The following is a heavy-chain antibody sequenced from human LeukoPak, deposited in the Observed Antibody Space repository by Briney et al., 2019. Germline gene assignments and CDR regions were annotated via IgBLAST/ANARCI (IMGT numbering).Heavy chain of an antibody. Sequence: PSQTLSLTCTVSARSISSSSYYWGWLRQPPGRGLEWIGRTYYSESTYYNPSLKSRVTISVNTSKNQFSLKLSSVTAADTAVYYCASLHTATYRFDPWGQGTLVTVSS. CDR1: ARSISSSSYY. V-gene: IGHV4-39*01. CDR3: ASLHTATYRFDP. D-gene: IGHD2-2*02. J-gene: IGHJ5*02. CDR2: TYYSEST.